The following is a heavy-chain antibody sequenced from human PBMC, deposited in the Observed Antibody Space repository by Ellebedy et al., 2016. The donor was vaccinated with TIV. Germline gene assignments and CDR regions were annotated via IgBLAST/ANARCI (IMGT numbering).Heavy chain of an antibody. D-gene: IGHD1-26*01. Sequence: ASVKVSCXASGYTFTSYGISWVRQAPGQGLEWMGWISAYNGNTNYAQKLQGRVTMTTDTSTSTAYMELRSLRSDDTAVYYCARERFSGSPTGYFQHWGQGTLVTVSS. J-gene: IGHJ1*01. CDR1: GYTFTSYG. CDR3: ARERFSGSPTGYFQH. V-gene: IGHV1-18*01. CDR2: ISAYNGNT.